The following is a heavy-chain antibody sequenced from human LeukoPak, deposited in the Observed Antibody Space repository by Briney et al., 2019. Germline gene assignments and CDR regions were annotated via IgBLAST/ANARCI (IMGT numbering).Heavy chain of an antibody. CDR1: GFTFSTSA. CDR2: ISGSGGST. J-gene: IGHJ4*02. V-gene: IGHV3-23*01. CDR3: AKDPPNADY. Sequence: PGGSLRLSCAPSGFTFSTSAMSWVRQAPGKGLEWVSAISGSGGSTYYADSVKGRFTISRDNSKNTLYLQINSLRAEDTAVCHCAKDPPNADYWGQGTLVTVSS.